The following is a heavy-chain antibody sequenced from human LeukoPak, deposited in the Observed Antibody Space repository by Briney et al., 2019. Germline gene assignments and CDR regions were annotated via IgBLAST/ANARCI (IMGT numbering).Heavy chain of an antibody. J-gene: IGHJ4*02. Sequence: GGSLRLSCAASGFTFSSYGMHWVRQAPGKGLEWVAVIWYDGSNKYYADSVKGRFTISRDNSKNTLYLQMNSLRAEDTAVYYCAKDGPRLRYFDWLLAPFDYWGQGTLVTVSS. CDR1: GFTFSSYG. CDR3: AKDGPRLRYFDWLLAPFDY. CDR2: IWYDGSNK. D-gene: IGHD3-9*01. V-gene: IGHV3-33*06.